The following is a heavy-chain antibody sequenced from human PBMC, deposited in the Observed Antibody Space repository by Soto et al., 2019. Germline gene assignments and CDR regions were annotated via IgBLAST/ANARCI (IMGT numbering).Heavy chain of an antibody. D-gene: IGHD1-7*01. V-gene: IGHV1-69*13. Sequence: ASVKGSCKASGGTFSSYASSWVRQAPGQGLEWMGGIIPIFGTANYAQKFQGRVTITADESTSTAYTELSSLRSEDTAVYYCARDAGTTIFNWFDPWGQGTLVTVSS. CDR2: IIPIFGTA. CDR3: ARDAGTTIFNWFDP. J-gene: IGHJ5*02. CDR1: GGTFSSYA.